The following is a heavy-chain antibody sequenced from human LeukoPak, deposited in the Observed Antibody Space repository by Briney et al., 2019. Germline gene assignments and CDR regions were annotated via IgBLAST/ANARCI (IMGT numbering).Heavy chain of an antibody. CDR2: IYSGGST. CDR1: GFTFSSYS. D-gene: IGHD3-16*01. Sequence: GGSLRLSCAASGFTFSSYSMNWVRQAPGKGLEWVSVIYSGGSTYYADSVKGRFTISRHNSKNTLYLQMNSLRAEDTAVYYCARDGGAAGSYYYYGMDVWGQGTTVTVSS. V-gene: IGHV3-53*04. CDR3: ARDGGAAGSYYYYGMDV. J-gene: IGHJ6*02.